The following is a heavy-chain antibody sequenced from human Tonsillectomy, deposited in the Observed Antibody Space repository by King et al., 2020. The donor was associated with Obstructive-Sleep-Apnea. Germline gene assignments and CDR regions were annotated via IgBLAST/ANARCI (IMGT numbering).Heavy chain of an antibody. J-gene: IGHJ3*02. D-gene: IGHD3-10*02. V-gene: IGHV3-11*01. Sequence: VQLVESGGGLVKPGGSLRLSCATSGFTFSDYYMSWIRQAPGKGLEWLSYISSGGTTIYYADSVKGRFIISRDNAKKSLYLQMHSLRAEDTAVYYCARHVSFFDIWGQGTMVTVSS. CDR2: ISSGGTTI. CDR1: GFTFSDYY. CDR3: ARHVSFFDI.